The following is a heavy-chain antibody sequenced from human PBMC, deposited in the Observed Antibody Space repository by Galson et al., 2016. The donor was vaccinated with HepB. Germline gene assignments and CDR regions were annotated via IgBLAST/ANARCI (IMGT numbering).Heavy chain of an antibody. CDR2: IKPDGSEK. CDR1: GFSFSTYW. V-gene: IGHV3-7*01. CDR3: AALDHGRDV. J-gene: IGHJ6*02. D-gene: IGHD3/OR15-3a*01. Sequence: SLRLSCAASGFSFSTYWMTWVRQAPGKGLEWVANIKPDGSEKSHVDSVKGRFTISRDNAQNSLSLQMNSLRDEDTAVYYCAALDHGRDVWGQGTTVTVSS.